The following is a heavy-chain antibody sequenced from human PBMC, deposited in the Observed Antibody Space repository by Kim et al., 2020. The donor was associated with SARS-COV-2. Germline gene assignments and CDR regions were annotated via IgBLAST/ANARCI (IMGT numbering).Heavy chain of an antibody. J-gene: IGHJ4*02. V-gene: IGHV1-3*01. CDR2: INAGNGNT. Sequence: ASVKVSCKASGYTFTSYAMHWVRQAPGQRLEWMGWINAGNGNTKYSQKFQGRVTITRDTSASTAYMELSSLRSEDTAVYYCARGYTMVRGVPFRYWGQGTLVTVSS. CDR1: GYTFTSYA. CDR3: ARGYTMVRGVPFRY. D-gene: IGHD3-10*01.